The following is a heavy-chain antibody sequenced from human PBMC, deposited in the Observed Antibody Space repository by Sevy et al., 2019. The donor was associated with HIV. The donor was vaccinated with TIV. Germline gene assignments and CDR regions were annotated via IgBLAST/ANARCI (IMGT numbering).Heavy chain of an antibody. D-gene: IGHD2-8*02. CDR2: IKSKTDGGTT. Sequence: GGSLRLSCAASGFTFSNAWMSWVRQAPGKGLEWVGRIKSKTDGGTTDYVAPVKGRFTIPRDDSKITLFLQMNSLKTEDTAVYYCSTDPIIVLLVTDGMDVWGQGTTVTVSS. V-gene: IGHV3-15*01. CDR1: GFTFSNAW. CDR3: STDPIIVLLVTDGMDV. J-gene: IGHJ6*02.